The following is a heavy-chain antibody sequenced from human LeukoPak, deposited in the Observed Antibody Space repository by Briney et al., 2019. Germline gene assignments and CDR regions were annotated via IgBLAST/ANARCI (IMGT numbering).Heavy chain of an antibody. V-gene: IGHV3-7*04. D-gene: IGHD1-1*01. J-gene: IGHJ4*02. CDR1: GFTFSSYG. Sequence: PGGSLRLSCAASGFTFSSYGMSWIRQAPGKGLEWVANIKQDGSDKYYVDSVKGRFTISRDNAKNSLYLQMNSLRAEDTAVYYCAREGAGTFDYWGQGTLVTVSS. CDR3: AREGAGTFDY. CDR2: IKQDGSDK.